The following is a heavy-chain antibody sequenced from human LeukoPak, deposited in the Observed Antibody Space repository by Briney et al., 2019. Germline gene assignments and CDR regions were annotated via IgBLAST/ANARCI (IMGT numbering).Heavy chain of an antibody. CDR1: GNTFSTYD. CDR3: ATGDTILYYFDY. J-gene: IGHJ4*02. D-gene: IGHD2-21*01. Sequence: SVKVSCKTSGNTFSTYDISWVRQAPGRGLEWMGGIIPVLNTPNYAHRFKGRVTITADESTSTAYMELSSLRSEDTAMYYCATGDTILYYFDYWGQGTLVTVSS. V-gene: IGHV1-69*13. CDR2: IIPVLNTP.